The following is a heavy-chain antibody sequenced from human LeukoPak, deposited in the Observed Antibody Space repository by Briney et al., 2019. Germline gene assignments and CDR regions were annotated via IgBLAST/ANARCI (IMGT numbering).Heavy chain of an antibody. Sequence: GGSLRLTCAASGFTYSRYWMHWVRQVPGKGLVWVARIKGDESYTFYADSVKGRFTISRDNAKNTLYLQMNSLRAEDTAVYYCAIQADSAYGYYNWGQGTLVTVSS. CDR3: AIQADSAYGYYN. CDR1: GFTYSRYW. V-gene: IGHV3-74*01. J-gene: IGHJ4*02. CDR2: IKGDESYT. D-gene: IGHD4-17*01.